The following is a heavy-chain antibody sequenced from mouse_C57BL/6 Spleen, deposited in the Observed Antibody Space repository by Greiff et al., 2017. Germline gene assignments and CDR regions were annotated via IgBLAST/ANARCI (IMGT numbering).Heavy chain of an antibody. CDR2: LYPGDGDT. J-gene: IGHJ4*01. D-gene: IGHD1-1*01. Sequence: QVQLKESGPELVKPGASVKISCKASGYAFSSSWMNWVKQRPGKGLEWIGRLYPGDGDTNYNGKFKGKATLTADKSSSTAYMQLSSLTSEDSAVYFCAREIYYYGSSYAPYAMDYWGQGTSVTVSS. CDR3: AREIYYYGSSYAPYAMDY. CDR1: GYAFSSSW. V-gene: IGHV1-82*01.